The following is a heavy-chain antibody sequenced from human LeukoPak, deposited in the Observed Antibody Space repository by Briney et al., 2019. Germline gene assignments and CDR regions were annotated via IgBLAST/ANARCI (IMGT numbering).Heavy chain of an antibody. Sequence: LETLSLTCTVSGGSISSYYWSWIRQPPGKGLEWIGYIYYSGSTNYNPSLKSRVTISVDTSKNQFSLKLSSVTAADTAVYYCARGSRICSSTSCYYYDAFDIWGQGTMVTVSS. CDR3: ARGSRICSSTSCYYYDAFDI. J-gene: IGHJ3*02. V-gene: IGHV4-59*01. CDR1: GGSISSYY. D-gene: IGHD2-2*01. CDR2: IYYSGST.